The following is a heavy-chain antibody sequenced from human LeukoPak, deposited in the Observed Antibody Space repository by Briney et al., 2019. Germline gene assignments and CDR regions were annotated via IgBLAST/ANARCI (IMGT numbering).Heavy chain of an antibody. V-gene: IGHV4-38-2*02. CDR2: IYHSGST. CDR1: GYSISSGYY. Sequence: PSETLSLTCTVSGYSISSGYYWGWIRQPPGRGLEWIGCIYHSGSTYYNPSLKSRVTISVDTSKNQFSLKLSSVTAADTAVYYYTHSSSWYTPGVWGQGTLVTVSS. CDR3: THSSSWYTPGV. D-gene: IGHD6-13*01. J-gene: IGHJ4*02.